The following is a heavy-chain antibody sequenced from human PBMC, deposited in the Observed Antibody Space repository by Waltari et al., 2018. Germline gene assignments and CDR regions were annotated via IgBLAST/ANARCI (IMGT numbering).Heavy chain of an antibody. D-gene: IGHD4-17*01. V-gene: IGHV4-39*07. CDR2: IYYSGST. CDR1: GGSISSSSYY. CDR3: ASSLEYGDSKGYYFHY. Sequence: QLQLQESGPGLVKPSETLSLTCTVSGGSISSSSYYWGWIRQPPGKGLEWIGSIYYSGSTYYNPTRKSRVTISVDTSKNQFSLKLSSVTAADTAVYYCASSLEYGDSKGYYFHYWGQGTLVTVSS. J-gene: IGHJ4*02.